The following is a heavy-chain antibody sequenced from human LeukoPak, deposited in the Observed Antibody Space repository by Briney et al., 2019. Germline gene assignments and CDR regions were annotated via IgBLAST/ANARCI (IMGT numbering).Heavy chain of an antibody. CDR1: GFTFSSYA. CDR2: ISGSGGST. D-gene: IGHD3-9*01. Sequence: GGSLRLSCAASGFTFSSYAMSWVRQAPGKGLEWFSAISGSGGSTYYADSVKGRFTISRDNSKNTLYLQMNSLRAEDTAVYYCAQNFAWLEDDYYGMDVWGQGTTVTVSS. CDR3: AQNFAWLEDDYYGMDV. J-gene: IGHJ6*02. V-gene: IGHV3-23*01.